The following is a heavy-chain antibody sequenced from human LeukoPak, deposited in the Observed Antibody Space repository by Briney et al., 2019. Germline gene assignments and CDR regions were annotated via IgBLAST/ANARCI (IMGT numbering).Heavy chain of an antibody. CDR2: ISSSGSTI. CDR3: ARSGWNDINDAFDI. CDR1: GFIFSSYE. Sequence: PGGSLRLSCAASGFIFSSYEMNWVRQAPGKGLEWVSYISSSGSTIYYADSVKGRFTISRDNAKNSLYLQMNSLRAEDTAVYYCARSGWNDINDAFDIWGQGTMVTVSS. V-gene: IGHV3-48*03. J-gene: IGHJ3*02. D-gene: IGHD1-1*01.